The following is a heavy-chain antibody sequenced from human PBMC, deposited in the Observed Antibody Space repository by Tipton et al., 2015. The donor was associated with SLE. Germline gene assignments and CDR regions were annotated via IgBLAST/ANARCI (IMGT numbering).Heavy chain of an antibody. D-gene: IGHD2-15*01. CDR3: ARALGGRCSGGNCYSLFDP. J-gene: IGHJ5*02. CDR2: VYHSGST. Sequence: LRLSCTVSGGSIRSSGNFWAWIRQPPGKRPEWIGNVYHSGSTYYNPSLKGRVTILVETSKNQFSLRLLSVTAADTAVYFCARALGGRCSGGNCYSLFDPWGQGTLVTVSS. V-gene: IGHV4-39*07. CDR1: GGSIRSSGNF.